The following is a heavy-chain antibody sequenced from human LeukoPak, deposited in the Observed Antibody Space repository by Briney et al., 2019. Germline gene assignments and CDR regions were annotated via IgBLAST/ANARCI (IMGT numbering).Heavy chain of an antibody. Sequence: LRLSCAASGFTFSDYYMSWIRQLPGKGLEWIGYIYYSGNTYYNPSLKSRLTISVDTSKNQFSLKLSSVTAADTAVYYCARRRGNTSGFQGYYFDYWGQGTLVTVSS. CDR2: IYYSGNT. CDR3: ARRRGNTSGFQGYYFDY. CDR1: GFTFSDYY. J-gene: IGHJ4*02. D-gene: IGHD6-19*01. V-gene: IGHV4-31*02.